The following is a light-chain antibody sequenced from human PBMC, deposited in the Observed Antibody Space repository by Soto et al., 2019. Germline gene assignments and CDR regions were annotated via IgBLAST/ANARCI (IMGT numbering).Light chain of an antibody. CDR1: QNVDKF. CDR3: RQRQIWPPMT. Sequence: IEWTQSAATLSLSPGDTATLSCSASQNVDKFLPWYQQRHGQPPRLLFFDSSHRVTGVPVRFRGGGSGTVFNLTIGSLEPEASAAYYCRQRQIWPPMTFGQGTRLENK. J-gene: IGKJ5*01. V-gene: IGKV3-11*01. CDR2: DSS.